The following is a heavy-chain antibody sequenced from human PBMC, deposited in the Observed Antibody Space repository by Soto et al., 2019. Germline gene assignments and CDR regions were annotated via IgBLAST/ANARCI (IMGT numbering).Heavy chain of an antibody. V-gene: IGHV4-30-4*01. Sequence: SETLSLTCTVSGGSISSGNYYWSWIRQPPGKGLEWIGFISYSGTTHYSASLRSRVSISVDTSKNQFSLDLSSVTAADTAVYYCARDQNRGLPYSSGWNPVVLYGMDVWGQGTTVT. CDR3: ARDQNRGLPYSSGWNPVVLYGMDV. D-gene: IGHD6-19*01. CDR1: GGSISSGNYY. CDR2: ISYSGTT. J-gene: IGHJ6*02.